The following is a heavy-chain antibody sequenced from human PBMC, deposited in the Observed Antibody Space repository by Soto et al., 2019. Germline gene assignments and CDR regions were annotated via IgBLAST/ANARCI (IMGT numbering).Heavy chain of an antibody. Sequence: PSETLSLTCAVYGGSFSGYYWSWIRQPPGKGLEWIGEINHSGSTNYNPSLKSRVTISVDTSKNQLSLKLSSVTAADTAVYYCARDHYDFWSGYYYPWGQGTLVTVS. J-gene: IGHJ5*02. V-gene: IGHV4-34*01. CDR1: GGSFSGYY. CDR2: INHSGST. D-gene: IGHD3-3*01. CDR3: ARDHYDFWSGYYYP.